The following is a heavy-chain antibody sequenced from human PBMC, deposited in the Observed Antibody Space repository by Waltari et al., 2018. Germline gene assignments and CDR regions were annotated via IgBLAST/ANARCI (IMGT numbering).Heavy chain of an antibody. CDR1: GYTFTGYY. V-gene: IGHV1-2*02. J-gene: IGHJ1*01. D-gene: IGHD6-19*01. CDR3: ARTPRAVAGTGYFQH. Sequence: QVQLVQSGAEMKKPGASVKVSCKASGYTFTGYYLHWVRQAPGQGLEWMGWINPNSGGTNYAQKFQGRVTMTRDTSISTAYMELSRLRSDDTAVYYCARTPRAVAGTGYFQHWGQGTLVTVSS. CDR2: INPNSGGT.